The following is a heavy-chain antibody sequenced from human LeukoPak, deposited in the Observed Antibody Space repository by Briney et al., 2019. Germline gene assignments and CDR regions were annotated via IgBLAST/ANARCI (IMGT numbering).Heavy chain of an antibody. CDR1: GGSFSGYY. D-gene: IGHD6-13*01. CDR2: INHSGST. CDR3: ARDDSSSWNKFDY. Sequence: PSETLSLTCAVYGGSFSGYYWSWIRQPPGKGLEWIGEINHSGSTNYNPSLKSRVTISVDTSKNQFSLKLSSVTAADTAVYYCARDDSSSWNKFDYWGQGTLVTVSS. V-gene: IGHV4-34*01. J-gene: IGHJ4*02.